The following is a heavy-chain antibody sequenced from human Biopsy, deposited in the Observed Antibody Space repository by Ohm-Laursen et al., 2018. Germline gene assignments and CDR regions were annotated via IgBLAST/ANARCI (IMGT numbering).Heavy chain of an antibody. Sequence: SLRLSCAASGFTASSYVMGWVRQAPGKGPECVSIISVNGHNINYADSVRGRSTISRDNAENTLYLQMNSLRVDDTAIYYCVKGFGFFSDTGSWGHGTLVTVSS. CDR3: VKGFGFFSDTGS. CDR2: ISVNGHNI. V-gene: IGHV3-23*01. D-gene: IGHD3-10*01. J-gene: IGHJ3*01. CDR1: GFTASSYV.